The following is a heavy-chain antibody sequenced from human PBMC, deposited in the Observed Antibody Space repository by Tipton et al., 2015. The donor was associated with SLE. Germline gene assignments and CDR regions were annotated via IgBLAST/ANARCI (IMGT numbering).Heavy chain of an antibody. V-gene: IGHV3-30*02. Sequence: SLRLSCAASGFSVTNYDMHWVRQAPGKGLEWLTCMRSDGSHKYRDTVKGRFTISRDNSKNILYLQMNSLRSDDTALYYCARGGFYPGSGNQYYFDYWGQGALVTVSS. J-gene: IGHJ4*02. CDR1: GFSVTNYD. D-gene: IGHD3-10*01. CDR2: MRSDGSHK. CDR3: ARGGFYPGSGNQYYFDY.